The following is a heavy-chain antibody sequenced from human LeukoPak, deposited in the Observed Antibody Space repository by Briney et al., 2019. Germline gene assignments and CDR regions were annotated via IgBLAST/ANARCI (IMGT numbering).Heavy chain of an antibody. CDR1: GGSISGFH. D-gene: IGHD2-15*01. CDR2: IYTTGRT. J-gene: IGHJ5*02. Sequence: SETLSLTCSVSGGSISGFHWSWIRQPAEKGLEWIGRIYTTGRTDYRPSFKSRVTISIDKSKNQFSLKLTSVTAADTAVYYCAIQSSSVFDPWGQGTLVTVSS. V-gene: IGHV4-4*07. CDR3: AIQSSSVFDP.